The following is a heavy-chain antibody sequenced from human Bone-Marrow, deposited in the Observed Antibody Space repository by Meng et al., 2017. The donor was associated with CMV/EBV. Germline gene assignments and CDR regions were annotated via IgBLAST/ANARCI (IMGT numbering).Heavy chain of an antibody. J-gene: IGHJ4*02. CDR3: AKGGSSSDLFDY. D-gene: IGHD6-6*01. CDR2: ISSSGSTI. CDR1: GFTFSSYE. V-gene: IGHV3-48*03. Sequence: GGSLRLSCAASGFTFSSYEMNWVRQAPGKGLEWVSYISSSGSTIYYADSVKGRFTISRDNAKNSLYLQMNSLRAEDTAVYYCAKGGSSSDLFDYWGQGTLVTVSS.